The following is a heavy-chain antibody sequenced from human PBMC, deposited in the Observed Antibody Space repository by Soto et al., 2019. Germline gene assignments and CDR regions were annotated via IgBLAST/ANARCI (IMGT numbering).Heavy chain of an antibody. CDR1: GFTFSSNA. V-gene: IGHV3-23*01. J-gene: IGHJ4*02. CDR2: ISGSGGTT. Sequence: EVQLLESGGGLVQPGGSLRIFCIGSGFTFSSNAMSWVRQAPGKGLEWVSAISGSGGTTYYADSVKGRFDVSRDNSNNTLYLQMNSLRAEDTAVYYCAKQRAGFGSGSDTYYFDYWGQGTLVTVSS. CDR3: AKQRAGFGSGSDTYYFDY. D-gene: IGHD3-10*01.